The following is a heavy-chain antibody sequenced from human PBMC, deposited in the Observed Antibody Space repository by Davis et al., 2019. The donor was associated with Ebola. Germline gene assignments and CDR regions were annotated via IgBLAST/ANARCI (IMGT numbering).Heavy chain of an antibody. D-gene: IGHD5-24*01. CDR1: GDSISRVAYH. J-gene: IGHJ4*02. CDR2: IHSTGST. Sequence: PSETLSLTCTVSGDSISRVAYHWGWMRQPPGKRLEWIGSIHSTGSTAYKSSLQSRVSISVDTSKNQFSLKMISVTAADTALYYCARRRDGYNTFDYWGQGTLVTVSS. CDR3: ARRRDGYNTFDY. V-gene: IGHV4-39*01.